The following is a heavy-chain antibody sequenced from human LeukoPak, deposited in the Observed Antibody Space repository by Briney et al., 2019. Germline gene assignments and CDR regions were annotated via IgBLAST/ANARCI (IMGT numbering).Heavy chain of an antibody. CDR3: ARGTQVGATNPEYFQH. V-gene: IGHV4-34*01. CDR1: GGSFSGYY. D-gene: IGHD1-26*01. Sequence: SETLSLTCAVYGGSFSGYYWSWIRQPPGKGLEWIGGINHSGSTNYNPSLKSRVTISVDTSKNQFSLKLSSVTAADTAVYYCARGTQVGATNPEYFQHWGQGTLVTVSS. J-gene: IGHJ1*01. CDR2: INHSGST.